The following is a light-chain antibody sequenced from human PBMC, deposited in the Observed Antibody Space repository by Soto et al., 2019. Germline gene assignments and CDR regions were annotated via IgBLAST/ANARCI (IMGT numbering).Light chain of an antibody. CDR1: QGIGTE. V-gene: IGKV1-6*01. Sequence: AIQMTQSPSSLSASEGDRVTITCRASQGIGTELGWYQQRPGKAPRLLIYGTSTLQYGVPSRFSGSGSDTDFTLIISSLQPEDFATYYCLQDSSYPRTFGQGTKVEIK. J-gene: IGKJ1*01. CDR3: LQDSSYPRT. CDR2: GTS.